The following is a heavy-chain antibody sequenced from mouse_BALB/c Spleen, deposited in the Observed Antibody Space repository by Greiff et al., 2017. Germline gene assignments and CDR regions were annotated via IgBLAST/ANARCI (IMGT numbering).Heavy chain of an antibody. CDR1: GYTFTDYA. CDR2: ISTYSGNT. Sequence: VKLQQPGSELVRPGASVKLSCKGSGYTFTDYAMHWVKQSHAKSLEWIGVISTYSGNTNYNEKFKGKATMTVDKSSSTAYMELARLTSEDSAIYYCARSAGTGNYYAMDYWGQGTSVTVSS. V-gene: IGHV1S137*01. D-gene: IGHD4-1*01. J-gene: IGHJ4*01. CDR3: ARSAGTGNYYAMDY.